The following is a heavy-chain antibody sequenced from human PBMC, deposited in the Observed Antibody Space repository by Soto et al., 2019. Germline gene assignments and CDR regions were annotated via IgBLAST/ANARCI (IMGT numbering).Heavy chain of an antibody. V-gene: IGHV3-23*01. CDR1: GFTFSSYA. CDR3: AKKRGRSPATMIVG. CDR2: ISGSGDST. Sequence: EVQLLESGGGLVQPGGSLRLSCAASGFTFSSYAMSWVRQAPGKGLEWVSAISGSGDSTYYADSVKGRFTISRDNSKNTLYLQMNSLRAEDTAVYYCAKKRGRSPATMIVGWGQGTLVTVSS. J-gene: IGHJ4*02. D-gene: IGHD3-22*01.